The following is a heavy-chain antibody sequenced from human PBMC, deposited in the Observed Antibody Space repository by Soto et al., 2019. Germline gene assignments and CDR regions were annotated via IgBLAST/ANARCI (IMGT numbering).Heavy chain of an antibody. CDR2: ISHWGST. Sequence: QEQLQQWGAGLLKPSETLSLTCAVFGESFSGYYWSWIRQPPGKGLEWIGEISHWGSTNYNPSLKSRVTIPVDTSERHFFLRLSSVTAADTAVYYCARHRYSGYDFDFWGQGTLVTVSS. CDR1: GESFSGYY. CDR3: ARHRYSGYDFDF. V-gene: IGHV4-34*01. D-gene: IGHD5-12*01. J-gene: IGHJ4*02.